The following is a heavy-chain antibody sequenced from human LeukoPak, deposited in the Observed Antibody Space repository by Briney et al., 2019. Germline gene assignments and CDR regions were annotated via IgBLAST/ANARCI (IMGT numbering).Heavy chain of an antibody. CDR2: IYSSGHA. Sequence: GGSLRLSCAASGFTVSSNYMNWVRQAPGKGLEWVSVIYSSGHAYYADSVKGRFTISRDNSKNTLYLQMNSLRAEDTAVDYCVRDRRHSASTGFYYVGFDYWGQGTLVTVSS. CDR3: VRDRRHSASTGFYYVGFDY. V-gene: IGHV3-53*01. CDR1: GFTVSSNY. D-gene: IGHD3-22*01. J-gene: IGHJ4*02.